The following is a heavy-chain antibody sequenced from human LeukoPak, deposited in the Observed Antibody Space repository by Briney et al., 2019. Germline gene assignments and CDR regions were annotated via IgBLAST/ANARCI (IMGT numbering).Heavy chain of an antibody. CDR3: ARDETYYSASGTYYNYFDY. CDR1: GYTFTSYY. Sequence: GASVKVSCKASGYTFTSYYIHWVRQAPGQGPEWMGIINASGGRATYAQRFQGRVTMTRDTSTSTVYMELSSLRSDDTAVYYCARDETYYSASGTYYNYFDYWGQGTLVTGSS. V-gene: IGHV1-46*03. D-gene: IGHD3-10*01. CDR2: INASGGRA. J-gene: IGHJ4*02.